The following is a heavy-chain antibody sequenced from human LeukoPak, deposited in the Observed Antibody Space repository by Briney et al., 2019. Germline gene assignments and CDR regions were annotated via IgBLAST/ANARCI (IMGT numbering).Heavy chain of an antibody. D-gene: IGHD1-26*01. CDR2: IWHDESYE. CDR3: AKDGVGATSLDC. V-gene: IGHV3-33*06. CDR1: GFTFSRYG. J-gene: IGHJ4*02. Sequence: GGSLRLSCAASGFTFSRYGMHWVRQAPGKGLEWVAVIWHDESYEYYAGSVKGRFTISRDSSKNTLYLQMNCLRAEDTAVYYCAKDGVGATSLDCWGQGTLVTVSS.